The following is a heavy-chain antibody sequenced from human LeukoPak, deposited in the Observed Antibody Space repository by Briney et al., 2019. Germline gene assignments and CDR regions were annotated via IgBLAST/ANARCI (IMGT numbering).Heavy chain of an antibody. J-gene: IGHJ3*02. CDR3: ARDVKQWLKDAFDI. Sequence: GGSLRLSCAASGFTFSSYSVNWVRQAPGKGLEWVSSISSSSSYIYYADSVKGRFTISRDNAKNSLYLQMNSLRAEDTAVYYCARDVKQWLKDAFDIWGQGTMVTVSS. V-gene: IGHV3-21*01. D-gene: IGHD6-19*01. CDR1: GFTFSSYS. CDR2: ISSSSSYI.